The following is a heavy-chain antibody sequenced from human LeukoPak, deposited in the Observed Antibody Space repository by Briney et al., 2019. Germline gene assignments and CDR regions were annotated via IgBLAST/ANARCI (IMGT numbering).Heavy chain of an antibody. CDR3: ARHANYRSYYYYMDV. CDR2: IFYSGST. V-gene: IGHV4-39*01. Sequence: SETLSLTCTVSGGSISTSNYYWGWIRQPPGKGLEWIGNIFYSGSTYYSPSLKSRVTISLDTSRNQFSLKLNSVTAADTAVYYCARHANYRSYYYYMDVWGKGTTVTISS. J-gene: IGHJ6*03. CDR1: GGSISTSNYY. D-gene: IGHD4/OR15-4a*01.